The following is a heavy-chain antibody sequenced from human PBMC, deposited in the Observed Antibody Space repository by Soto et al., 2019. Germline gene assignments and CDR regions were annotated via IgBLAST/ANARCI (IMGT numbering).Heavy chain of an antibody. Sequence: QVQLQESGPGLVKPSETLSLTCTVSGGSISSYYWSWIRQPPGKGLEWIGYIYYSGSTNYNPSLRSRVTISVDTSQNQFSRTLSSVTAADPAVYYCARQSVGPYGSGSYFDYWGQGTLVTVSS. CDR2: IYYSGST. D-gene: IGHD3-10*01. CDR1: GGSISSYY. J-gene: IGHJ4*02. CDR3: ARQSVGPYGSGSYFDY. V-gene: IGHV4-59*08.